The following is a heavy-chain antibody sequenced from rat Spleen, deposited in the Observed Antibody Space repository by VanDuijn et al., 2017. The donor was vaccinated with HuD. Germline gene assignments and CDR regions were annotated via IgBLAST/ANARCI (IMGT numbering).Heavy chain of an antibody. CDR3: TGGGHSALNWFAY. J-gene: IGHJ3*01. Sequence: EVQLVESGGGLVQPGSPLKLSCAASGFTFSSSWLNWIRQAPGKGLEWVASITRDGSSTYYPDTVKGRFVISKDNAKDTGYLHMNNLRSEDTAMYDCTGGGHSALNWFAYWGQGTLVTVSS. D-gene: IGHD3-3*01. V-gene: IGHV5-35*01. CDR2: ITRDGSST. CDR1: GFTFSSSW.